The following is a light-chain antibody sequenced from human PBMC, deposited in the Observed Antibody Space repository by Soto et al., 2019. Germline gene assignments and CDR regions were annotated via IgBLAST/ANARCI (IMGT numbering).Light chain of an antibody. CDR1: SSDIGAGYD. CDR2: GNI. V-gene: IGLV1-40*01. Sequence: QSVLTQPPSLSGAPGQRVTVSCTGSSSDIGAGYDVHWYQQLPGTAPKLLIYGNINRPSGVPDRFSGSKSGTSASLAITGLQAEDEADYYCQSYDSSLSAYVFGSGTKLTVL. J-gene: IGLJ1*01. CDR3: QSYDSSLSAYV.